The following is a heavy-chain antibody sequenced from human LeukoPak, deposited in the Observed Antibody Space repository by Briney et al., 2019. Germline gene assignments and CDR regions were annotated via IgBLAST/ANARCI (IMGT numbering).Heavy chain of an antibody. CDR3: ARDAYYYDSSSYYRNAFDI. Sequence: GGSLRLSCAASGFTFSDYYMSWIRQAPGKGLEWLSYIYGIDSTISYAASVKGRFTISRDNAKNSLYLKMNSLRAEDTAAYYCARDAYYYDSSSYYRNAFDIWGQGTVVTVSS. D-gene: IGHD3-22*01. CDR2: IYGIDSTI. V-gene: IGHV3-11*01. J-gene: IGHJ3*02. CDR1: GFTFSDYY.